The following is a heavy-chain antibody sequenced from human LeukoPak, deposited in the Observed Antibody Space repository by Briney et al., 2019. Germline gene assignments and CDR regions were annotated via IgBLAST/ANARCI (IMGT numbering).Heavy chain of an antibody. CDR2: IYTSGST. D-gene: IGHD3-22*01. Sequence: PSETLSLTCTVSGGSISSYYWSWIRQPAGKGLEWIGRIYTSGSTNYNPSLKSRVTMSVDTSKNQFSLELSSVTAADTAVYYCARDAEYYDSSVPAYYYYGMDVWGQGTTVTVSS. CDR1: GGSISSYY. J-gene: IGHJ6*02. CDR3: ARDAEYYDSSVPAYYYYGMDV. V-gene: IGHV4-4*07.